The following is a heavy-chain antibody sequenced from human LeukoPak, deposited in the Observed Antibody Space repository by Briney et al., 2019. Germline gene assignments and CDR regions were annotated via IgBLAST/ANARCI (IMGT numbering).Heavy chain of an antibody. D-gene: IGHD5-18*01. J-gene: IGHJ6*03. Sequence: ASVKVSCKASGYTFTGYYMHWVRQAPGQGLEWMGWINPYSGGTNYAQKFQGRVTMTRDTSISTAYMELSRLRSDDTAVYYCARDTVSKTGGYSYGYTDVWGKGTTVTVSS. CDR2: INPYSGGT. CDR3: ARDTVSKTGGYSYGYTDV. CDR1: GYTFTGYY. V-gene: IGHV1-2*02.